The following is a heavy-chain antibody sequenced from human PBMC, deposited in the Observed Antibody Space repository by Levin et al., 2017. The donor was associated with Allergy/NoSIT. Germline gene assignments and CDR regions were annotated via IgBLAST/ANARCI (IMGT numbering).Heavy chain of an antibody. CDR2: IYYSGST. CDR3: AGQGSYHPPEVLDY. D-gene: IGHD1-26*01. J-gene: IGHJ4*02. CDR1: GGSISSGDYY. V-gene: IGHV4-30-4*01. Sequence: SETLSLTCTVSGGSISSGDYYWSWIRQPPGKGLEWIGYIYYSGSTYYNPSLKSRVTISVDTSKNQFSLKLSSVTAADTAVYYCAGQGSYHPPEVLDYWGQGTLVTVSS.